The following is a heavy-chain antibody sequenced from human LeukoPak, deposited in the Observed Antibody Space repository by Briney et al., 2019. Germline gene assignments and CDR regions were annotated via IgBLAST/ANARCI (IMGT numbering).Heavy chain of an antibody. Sequence: TGGSLRLSCVASGLPFSEYSMSWVRQAPGKGLEWVSCISKSSTFIHYADSVKGRFTISRDNSKSTLYLQLGSLRAEDMAVYFCARVLLTGYYYDYWGQGTLVTVSS. CDR1: GLPFSEYS. V-gene: IGHV3-21*01. J-gene: IGHJ4*02. D-gene: IGHD3-9*01. CDR2: ISKSSTFI. CDR3: ARVLLTGYYYDY.